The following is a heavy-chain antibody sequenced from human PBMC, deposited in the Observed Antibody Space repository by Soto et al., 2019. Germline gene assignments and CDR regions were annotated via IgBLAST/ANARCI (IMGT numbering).Heavy chain of an antibody. J-gene: IGHJ4*02. V-gene: IGHV4-39*07. CDR3: AGAPPALYPLFDY. D-gene: IGHD2-2*01. CDR1: GGSISSSSYY. Sequence: VVASETLSLTCTVSGGSISSSSYYWGWIRQPPGKGLEWIGSIYYSGSTYYNPSLKSRVTISLDTSTTQFSLQLSSVTPPAPAFFFFAGAPPALYPLFDYWGQGSLVTVSS. CDR2: IYYSGST.